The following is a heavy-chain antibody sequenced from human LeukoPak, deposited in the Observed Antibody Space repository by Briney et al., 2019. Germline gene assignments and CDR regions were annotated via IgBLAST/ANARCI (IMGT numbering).Heavy chain of an antibody. CDR3: AKDPLPGYSYGYLDY. J-gene: IGHJ4*02. V-gene: IGHV3-23*01. CDR2: ISGSGGST. CDR1: GFTFSSYG. D-gene: IGHD5-18*01. Sequence: GGSLRLSCAASGFTFSSYGMSWVRRAPGKGLEWVSAISGSGGSTYYADSVKGRFTISRDNSKNTLYLQMNSLRAEDTAVYYCAKDPLPGYSYGYLDYWGQGTLVTVSS.